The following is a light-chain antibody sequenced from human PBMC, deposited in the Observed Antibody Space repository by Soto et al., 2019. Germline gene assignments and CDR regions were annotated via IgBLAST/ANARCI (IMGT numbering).Light chain of an antibody. J-gene: IGLJ3*02. V-gene: IGLV2-14*01. CDR3: SSYTNSNTGV. Sequence: QSALTQPASVSGSPGQSITISCSGTSSDVGDCECVSWYQHHPGKAPKLMIYEVSNRPSGVSNRFSGSKSANTASLTISGLQTEDEADYYCSSYTNSNTGVFGGGTKLTVL. CDR1: SSDVGDCEC. CDR2: EVS.